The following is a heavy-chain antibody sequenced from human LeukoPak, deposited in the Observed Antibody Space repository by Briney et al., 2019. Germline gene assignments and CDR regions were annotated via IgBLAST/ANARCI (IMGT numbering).Heavy chain of an antibody. CDR2: IFHSGST. V-gene: IGHV4-39*07. Sequence: PSETLSLTCTVSGDSIFSTTYYWGWIRQPPGKGLEWIGSIFHSGSTNYNPSLKGRVTMSVDTSKNQFSLNLSSVTAADTAVYYCARGRGSSWYCFDYWGQGTLVTVSS. D-gene: IGHD6-13*01. CDR3: ARGRGSSWYCFDY. J-gene: IGHJ4*02. CDR1: GDSIFSTTYY.